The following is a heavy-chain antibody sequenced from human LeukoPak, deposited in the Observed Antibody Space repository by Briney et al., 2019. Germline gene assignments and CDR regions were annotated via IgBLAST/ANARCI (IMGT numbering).Heavy chain of an antibody. J-gene: IGHJ4*02. CDR1: GGSISSTIYY. CDR2: IYYSGST. D-gene: IGHD5-24*01. Sequence: SETLSLTCTVSGGSISSTIYYWGWIRQPPGKGLEWIGSIYYSGSTYYNPSLKSRVTMSVDTSKNQFSLKLSSVTAADTAVYYCVEMATRWYFDYWGQGTLANVSS. CDR3: VEMATRWYFDY. V-gene: IGHV4-39*01.